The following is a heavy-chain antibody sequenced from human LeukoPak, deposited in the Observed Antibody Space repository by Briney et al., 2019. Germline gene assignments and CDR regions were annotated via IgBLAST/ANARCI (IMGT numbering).Heavy chain of an antibody. CDR2: IWSDGSNK. CDR1: GLTFSSFG. D-gene: IGHD4-17*01. CDR3: GRDLRSGYFDY. V-gene: IGHV3-33*01. Sequence: GGSLRLSCAAPGLTFSSFGIHWVRQAPGKGLEWVAIIWSDGSNKYYADSVKGRFTISRDDSKNTVHLQMNSLRAEDTALYFCGRDLRSGYFDYLGQGTLVTVSS. J-gene: IGHJ4*02.